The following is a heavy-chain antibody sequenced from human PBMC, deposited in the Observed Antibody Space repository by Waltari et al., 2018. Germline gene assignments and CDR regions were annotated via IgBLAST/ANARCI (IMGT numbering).Heavy chain of an antibody. J-gene: IGHJ6*03. CDR1: GYSFTSEW. CDR3: ARRSLYLDF. CDR2: IWPGDSET. V-gene: IGHV5-51*01. Sequence: EVLLVQSGAEIRKPGESLKISCQASGYSFTSEWIAWVRRTPERGPEWMGIIWPGDSETKYSPSFQGQVTFSVDKTTETAYLQWSSLKASDSATYYCARRSLYLDFWGTGTTVTV.